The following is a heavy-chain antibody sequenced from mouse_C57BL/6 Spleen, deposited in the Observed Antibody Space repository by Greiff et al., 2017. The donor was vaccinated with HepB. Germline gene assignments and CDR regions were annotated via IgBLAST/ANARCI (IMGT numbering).Heavy chain of an antibody. J-gene: IGHJ1*03. V-gene: IGHV6-3*01. D-gene: IGHD2-4*01. CDR2: IRLKSDNYAT. CDR3: TAYYDCHWYFDV. CDR1: GFTFSNYW. Sequence: EVKLVESGGGLVQPGGSMKLSCVASGFTFSNYWMNWVRQSPEKGLEWVAQIRLKSDNYATHYAESVKGRFTISRDDSKSSVYLQMNNLRAEDTGIYYCTAYYDCHWYFDVWGTGTTVTVSS.